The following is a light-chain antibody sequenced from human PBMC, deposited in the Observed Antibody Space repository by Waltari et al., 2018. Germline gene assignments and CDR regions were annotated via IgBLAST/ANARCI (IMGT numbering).Light chain of an antibody. CDR3: SSYTSSRTNV. J-gene: IGLJ6*01. Sequence: QSALTQPASVSGSPGQSITVSCTGTSSDVGGFNFVSWYQQHPGKAPKLMIFDVTNRPSGVSNRFSGSKSGNTASLTISGLQAEDEAEYYCSSYTSSRTNVVGSGTKVTVL. CDR1: SSDVGGFNF. CDR2: DVT. V-gene: IGLV2-14*03.